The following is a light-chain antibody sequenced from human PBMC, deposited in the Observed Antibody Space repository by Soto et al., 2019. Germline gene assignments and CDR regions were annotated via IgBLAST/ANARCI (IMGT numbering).Light chain of an antibody. CDR2: KVS. Sequence: DVVVTQSPLSLPVTLGQPASISCRSSQSLALSNGNTYLHWFQQRPGQSPRRLIYKVSNRDSWVPDRFSGSGSGTDFTLKISRVEAEEVGTYYCMQGKYGWTFGQGTKVEIK. CDR3: MQGKYGWT. V-gene: IGKV2-30*02. CDR1: QSLALSNGNTY. J-gene: IGKJ1*01.